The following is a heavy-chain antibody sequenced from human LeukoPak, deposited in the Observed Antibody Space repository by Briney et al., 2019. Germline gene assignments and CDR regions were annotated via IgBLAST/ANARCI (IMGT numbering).Heavy chain of an antibody. Sequence: PGGSLRLSCAASGFTFSNYAMSWVRQAPGKGLEWVPGISTSGGGIHYADSVKGRFTISRDNSMNTLYLQMYSLRADDTAVYYCARDGFDYYDSSGYYYFDSWGQGTLVTVSS. V-gene: IGHV3-23*01. D-gene: IGHD3-22*01. CDR2: ISTSGGGI. J-gene: IGHJ4*02. CDR3: ARDGFDYYDSSGYYYFDS. CDR1: GFTFSNYA.